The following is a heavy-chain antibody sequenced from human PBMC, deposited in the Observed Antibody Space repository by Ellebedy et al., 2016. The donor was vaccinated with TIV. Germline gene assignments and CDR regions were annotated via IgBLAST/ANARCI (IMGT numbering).Heavy chain of an antibody. D-gene: IGHD3-9*01. CDR2: VHHSGST. CDR1: GDSINNYF. J-gene: IGHJ6*02. V-gene: IGHV4-59*01. Sequence: PSETLSLTCTVSGDSINNYFWTWIRQPPGKGLEWIGYVHHSGSTSYNPSLKSRVTISLDASKSQFSLKLSSVTAADTAVYSCARDPTDVLTGQIYGMDVWGQGTTVTVSS. CDR3: ARDPTDVLTGQIYGMDV.